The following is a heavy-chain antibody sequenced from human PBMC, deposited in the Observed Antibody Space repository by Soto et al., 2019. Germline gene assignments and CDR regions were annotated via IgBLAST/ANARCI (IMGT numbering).Heavy chain of an antibody. CDR1: GYTFTGYY. Sequence: ASVKVSCKASGYTFTGYYLHWVRQAPGQGLEWMGWINPNSGGTNYAQKCQGRVTMTSDTSISTAYMELSRLRSDETAVYYCARDRGHYYDSSGYWYWFDPWGQGTLVTVSS. J-gene: IGHJ5*02. D-gene: IGHD3-22*01. CDR3: ARDRGHYYDSSGYWYWFDP. CDR2: INPNSGGT. V-gene: IGHV1-2*02.